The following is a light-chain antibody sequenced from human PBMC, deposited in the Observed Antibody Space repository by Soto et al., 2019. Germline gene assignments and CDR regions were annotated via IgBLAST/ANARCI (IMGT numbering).Light chain of an antibody. V-gene: IGKV3-11*01. Sequence: EIVLIQPPATLSLSPGERATLSCRASQSVSSYLAWYQQKPGQAPRLLIYDASNRATGIPARFSGSGSGTDFTLTISSLEPEDFAVYYCQQRSNWPLTFGGGTKVDIK. CDR3: QQRSNWPLT. CDR1: QSVSSY. J-gene: IGKJ4*01. CDR2: DAS.